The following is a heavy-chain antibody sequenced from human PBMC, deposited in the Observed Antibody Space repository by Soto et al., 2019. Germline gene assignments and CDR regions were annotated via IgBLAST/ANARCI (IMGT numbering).Heavy chain of an antibody. CDR3: ARVGSYHSTAYDI. CDR2: IYYSGST. D-gene: IGHD3-10*01. J-gene: IGHJ3*02. Sequence: TRNCTIVRGSLIRGCSYWSRIRQHPGKGLEWIGNIYYSGSTYYNPSLKSRVTISVDTSKNQFSLKLSSVTAADTAVYYCARVGSYHSTAYDIWGQGTMVTLS. CDR1: RGSLIRGCSY. V-gene: IGHV4-31*03.